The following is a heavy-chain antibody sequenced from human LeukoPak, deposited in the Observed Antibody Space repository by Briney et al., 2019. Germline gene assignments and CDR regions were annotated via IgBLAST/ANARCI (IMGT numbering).Heavy chain of an antibody. CDR3: ARVSRESTPLRFDP. CDR2: IKQGGSEK. D-gene: IGHD2-15*01. CDR1: GFTFSSYW. V-gene: IGHV3-7*03. J-gene: IGHJ5*02. Sequence: GGSLRLSCAASGFTFSSYWMSWVRQAPGKGLEWVANIKQGGSEKYYVDSVKGRFTISRDNAKNSLYLQMNSLRAEDTAVYYCARVSRESTPLRFDPWGQGTLVTVSS.